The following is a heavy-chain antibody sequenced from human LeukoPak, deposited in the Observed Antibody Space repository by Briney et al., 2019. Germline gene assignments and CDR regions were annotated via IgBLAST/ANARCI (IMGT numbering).Heavy chain of an antibody. D-gene: IGHD1-26*01. V-gene: IGHV3-23*01. Sequence: RGSLRITCTTPGFSLSNHAMAWVRQDSGEGVEWVSGILPDGSAYYADPVKGRFTISRDNSRSTLYLQLTSLKSEDTAVYYCAKGTGLGSYDFWGQGTLVTVSS. CDR3: AKGTGLGSYDF. J-gene: IGHJ4*02. CDR2: ILPDGSA. CDR1: GFSLSNHA.